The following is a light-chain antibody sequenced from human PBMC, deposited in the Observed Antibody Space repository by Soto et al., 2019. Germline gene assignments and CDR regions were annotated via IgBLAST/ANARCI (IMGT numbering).Light chain of an antibody. CDR2: DVT. V-gene: IGLV2-14*01. J-gene: IGLJ2*01. CDR1: SSDVGGYSY. CDR3: SSYTSSSTLA. Sequence: QSALTQPASVSGSPGQSITISCTGTSSDVGGYSYVSWYQHHPAKAPKLIIYDVTNRPSGVSNRFSGSKSGNTASLTISRLQAEDEADYYCSSYTSSSTLAFGEGTKLTVL.